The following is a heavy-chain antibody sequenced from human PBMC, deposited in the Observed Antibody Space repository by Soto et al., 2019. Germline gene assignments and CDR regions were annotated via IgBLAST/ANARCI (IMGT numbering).Heavy chain of an antibody. CDR2: ISSTTHYI. Sequence: NPGGSLRLSCAASGFTFRNYPMTWVRQAPGKGLEWVSSISSTTHYIYYADSMRGRFTISRDNAKNAVYLEMNSLRAEDTAVYYCARESEDLTSNFDYWGQGTLVTVSS. CDR3: ARESEDLTSNFDY. J-gene: IGHJ4*02. CDR1: GFTFRNYP. V-gene: IGHV3-21*06.